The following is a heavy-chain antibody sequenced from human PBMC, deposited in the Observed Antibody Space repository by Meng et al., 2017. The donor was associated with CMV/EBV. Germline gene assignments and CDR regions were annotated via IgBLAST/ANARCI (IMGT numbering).Heavy chain of an antibody. CDR1: GGSISSSSYY. Sequence: ESLKISCTVSGGSISSSSYYWGWLRQPPGKGLEWIGSIYYSGSIYYNPSLKSRVTISVDTSKNQFSLKLSSVTAADTAVYYCASGALGYCSGGSCYPPYYGMDVWGQGTTVTVSS. D-gene: IGHD2-15*01. CDR3: ASGALGYCSGGSCYPPYYGMDV. V-gene: IGHV4-39*07. CDR2: IYYSGSI. J-gene: IGHJ6*02.